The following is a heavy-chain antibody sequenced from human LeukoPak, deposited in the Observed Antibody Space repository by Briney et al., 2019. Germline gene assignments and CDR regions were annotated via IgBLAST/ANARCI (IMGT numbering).Heavy chain of an antibody. D-gene: IGHD3-10*01. CDR1: GGSISSGGYS. CDR3: ARGPGGSGSYLPYYFAY. J-gene: IGHJ4*02. CDR2: IYHSGST. Sequence: KSSETLSLTCAVSGGSISSGGYSWSWIRQPPGKGLEWIGYIYHSGSTYYNPSLKSRVTISVDRSKNQFSLKLSSVTAADTAVYYCARGPGGSGSYLPYYFAYWGQGTLVTVSS. V-gene: IGHV4-30-2*01.